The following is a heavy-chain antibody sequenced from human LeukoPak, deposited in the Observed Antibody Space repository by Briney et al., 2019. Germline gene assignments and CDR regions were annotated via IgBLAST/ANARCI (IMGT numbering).Heavy chain of an antibody. CDR1: GFTFDDYA. V-gene: IGHV3-9*01. Sequence: PGGSLRLSCAASGFTFDDYAMHWVRQAPGKGLEWVSGISWNSGSIGYADSVKGRFTISRDNAKNSLYLQMNSLRAEDTALYYCAKDLRPLVTTSYYDYWGQGTLVTVSS. J-gene: IGHJ4*02. CDR2: ISWNSGSI. D-gene: IGHD4-11*01. CDR3: AKDLRPLVTTSYYDY.